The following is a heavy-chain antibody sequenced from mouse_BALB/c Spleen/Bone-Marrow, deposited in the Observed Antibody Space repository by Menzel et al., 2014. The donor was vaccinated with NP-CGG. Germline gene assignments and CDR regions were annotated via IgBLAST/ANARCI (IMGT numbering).Heavy chain of an antibody. Sequence: EVQLQQSGPELVKPGASMKISCKASGYSFTGCTMNWVKQSHGKNLEWIGLINPYDGGTSYNQKFKGKATLTVDKSSSTAYMEFLSLTSEDSAVYYCAREGGYDGYYPLAYWGQGTLVTVSA. CDR2: INPYDGGT. J-gene: IGHJ3*01. CDR3: AREGGYDGYYPLAY. V-gene: IGHV1-18*01. CDR1: GYSFTGCT. D-gene: IGHD2-3*01.